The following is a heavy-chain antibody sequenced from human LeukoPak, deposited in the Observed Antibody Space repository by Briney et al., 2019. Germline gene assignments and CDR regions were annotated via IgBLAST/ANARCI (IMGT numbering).Heavy chain of an antibody. Sequence: ASETLSLTCTVSGGSISSYYWSWIRQPAGKGLEWIGRIYTSGSTNYNPSLKSRVTMSVDTSKNQVSLKLSSVTAADTAVYYCATLGYCSGGSCSGGAFDIWGQGTMVTVSS. D-gene: IGHD2-15*01. CDR3: ATLGYCSGGSCSGGAFDI. J-gene: IGHJ3*02. CDR1: GGSISSYY. V-gene: IGHV4-4*07. CDR2: IYTSGST.